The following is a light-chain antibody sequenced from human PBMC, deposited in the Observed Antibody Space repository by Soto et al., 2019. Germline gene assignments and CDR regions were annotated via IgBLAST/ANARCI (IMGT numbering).Light chain of an antibody. CDR2: AAS. CDR1: QDVSRS. CDR3: QQLWTYPLT. J-gene: IGKJ4*01. Sequence: ETQLTQSPSFLSASVGDRVTSTCRASQDVSRSVGWYQQKPGKAPKLLISAASTLHSGVPSRFSGSGSGTDFTLTISSLQPEDFATYYCQQLWTYPLTFGGGTKVEL. V-gene: IGKV1-9*01.